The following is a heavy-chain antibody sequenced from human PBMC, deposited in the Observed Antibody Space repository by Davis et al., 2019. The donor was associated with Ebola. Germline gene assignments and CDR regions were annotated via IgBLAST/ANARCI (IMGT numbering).Heavy chain of an antibody. CDR1: GYSINSGFY. V-gene: IGHV4-38-2*02. CDR3: ARVGNYPDSSGSLLVGY. D-gene: IGHD3-22*01. J-gene: IGHJ4*02. Sequence: SETLSLTCTVSGYSINSGFYWGWIRQSPGRRLEWIGSIYRSGSSYYNPSLKSRVTISVDTSKNQFSLHLNSVTAADTAGYYCARVGNYPDSSGSLLVGYWGQGALVTVSS. CDR2: IYRSGSS.